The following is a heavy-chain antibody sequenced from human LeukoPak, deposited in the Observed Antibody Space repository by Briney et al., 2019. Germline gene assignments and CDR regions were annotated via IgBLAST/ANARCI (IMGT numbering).Heavy chain of an antibody. CDR3: ARDFGFSGSSSWFFDY. J-gene: IGHJ4*02. V-gene: IGHV3-30*01. D-gene: IGHD6-13*01. CDR1: GFTFSSYA. CDR2: ISYDGSNK. Sequence: AGRSLRLSCAASGFTFSSYAMHWVRQAPGKGLEWVAVISYDGSNKYYADFVKGRFTISRDNSKNTLYLQMNSLRAEDTAVYYCARDFGFSGSSSWFFDYWGQGTLVTVSS.